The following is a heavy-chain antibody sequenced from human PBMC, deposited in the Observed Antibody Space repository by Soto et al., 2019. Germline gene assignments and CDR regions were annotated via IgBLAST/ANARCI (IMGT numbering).Heavy chain of an antibody. J-gene: IGHJ4*02. V-gene: IGHV1-69*01. Sequence: QVQLVQSGAEVKKPGSSVTVSCKVSGGTFSGTAINWVRQAPGQGHEWLGGIIPMFAITHYAPKFQGRVTITADESTSTAYVQFNRLSSDDTAVYHCVRAPHNIWFKFVHWGQGTRVSVSS. CDR2: IIPMFAIT. D-gene: IGHD3-10*01. CDR1: GGTFSGTA. CDR3: VRAPHNIWFKFVH.